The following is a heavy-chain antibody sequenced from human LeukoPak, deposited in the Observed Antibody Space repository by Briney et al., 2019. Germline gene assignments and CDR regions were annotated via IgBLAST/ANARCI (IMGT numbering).Heavy chain of an antibody. D-gene: IGHD3-22*01. CDR3: ARGNYDSSGYYYFFDY. Sequence: GGSLRLSCAASGFTFSSYWMNWVRQAPGKGLEWVANIRQDGSEEYYVDSVKGRFTISRDNAKNSLYLQMNSLRAEDTAVYYCARGNYDSSGYYYFFDYWGQGTLVTVSS. J-gene: IGHJ4*02. CDR1: GFTFSSYW. CDR2: IRQDGSEE. V-gene: IGHV3-7*04.